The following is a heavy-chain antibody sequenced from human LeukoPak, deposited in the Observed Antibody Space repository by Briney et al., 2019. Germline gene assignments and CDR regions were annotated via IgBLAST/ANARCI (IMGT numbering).Heavy chain of an antibody. Sequence: SEALSLTCTVSGGSMSNYYWNWIRQPPGKGLEWIGYMFYTGSGKYNPSLKSRVTISVDTSKRQISLKLTSVTTADTAVYYCATNLPGYSYGYWVAWGQGTLVTVSS. CDR1: GGSMSNYY. J-gene: IGHJ5*02. CDR2: MFYTGSG. CDR3: ATNLPGYSYGYWVA. V-gene: IGHV4-59*01. D-gene: IGHD5-18*01.